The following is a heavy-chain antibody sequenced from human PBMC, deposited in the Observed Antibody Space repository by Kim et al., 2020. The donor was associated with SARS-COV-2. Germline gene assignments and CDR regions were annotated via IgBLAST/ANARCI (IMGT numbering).Heavy chain of an antibody. D-gene: IGHD6-13*01. Sequence: YAQKLQGRVTMTTDTSTSTAYMELRSLRSDDTAVYYCARVSGYSSSWYRDWGQGTLVTVSS. CDR3: ARVSGYSSSWYRD. J-gene: IGHJ4*02. V-gene: IGHV1-18*01.